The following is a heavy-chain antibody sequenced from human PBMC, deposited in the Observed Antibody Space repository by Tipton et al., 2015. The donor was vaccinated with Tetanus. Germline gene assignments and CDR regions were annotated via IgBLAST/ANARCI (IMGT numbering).Heavy chain of an antibody. V-gene: IGHV5-51*01. J-gene: IGHJ4*02. CDR3: ARRKGGYVGYYFDF. CDR1: GYRFANYW. Sequence: QLVQSGAEVKKPGESLKISCQGSGYRFANYWIGWVRQMPGKGLEWMGITYPHDSDTRYNPSFQGHVTMSADKSINTAYLQWTSLKASDTAVYYCARRKGGYVGYYFDFWAQGTLVTVSA. D-gene: IGHD5-12*01. CDR2: TYPHDSDT.